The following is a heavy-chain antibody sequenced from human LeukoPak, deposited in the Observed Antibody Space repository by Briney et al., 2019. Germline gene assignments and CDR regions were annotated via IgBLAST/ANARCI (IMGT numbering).Heavy chain of an antibody. CDR3: VSGLWAFGYDY. J-gene: IGHJ4*02. CDR2: IYSGGTT. CDR1: GVSVTTNY. D-gene: IGHD5-12*01. Sequence: QAGGSLRLSCAVSGVSVTTNYMTWVRQAPGKGLEWVSVIHSGDTRYIYSGGTTNYADFVQGRFTISRDDYKNMVYLQMSSLRTDDTAVYYCVSGLWAFGYDYWGQGILVTVSS. V-gene: IGHV3-66*02.